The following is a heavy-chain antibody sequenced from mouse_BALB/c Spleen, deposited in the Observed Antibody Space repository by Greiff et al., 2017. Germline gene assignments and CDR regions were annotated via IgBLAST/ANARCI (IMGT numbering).Heavy chain of an antibody. D-gene: IGHD2-10*01. CDR2: INPYNGAT. CDR1: GYSFTGYY. J-gene: IGHJ2*01. Sequence: EVKLMESGPELVKPGASVKISCKASGYSFTGYYMHWVKQSHVKSLEWIGRINPYNGATSYNQNFKDKASLTVDKSSSTAYMELHSLTSEDSAVYYCARSSYYGNLYYFDYWGQGTTLTVSS. V-gene: IGHV1-31*01. CDR3: ARSSYYGNLYYFDY.